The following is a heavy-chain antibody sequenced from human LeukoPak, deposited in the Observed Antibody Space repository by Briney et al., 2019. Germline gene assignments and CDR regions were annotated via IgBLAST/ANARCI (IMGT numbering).Heavy chain of an antibody. CDR1: GYTFTSYG. J-gene: IGHJ4*02. CDR2: ISAYNGNT. Sequence: ASVRVSRKASGYTFTSYGISWVRQAPGQGLEWMGWISAYNGNTNYAQKLQGRVTMTTDTSTSTAYMELRSLRSDDMAVYYCARGIVAHPCDYWGQGTLVTVSS. D-gene: IGHD2-15*01. V-gene: IGHV1-18*03. CDR3: ARGIVAHPCDY.